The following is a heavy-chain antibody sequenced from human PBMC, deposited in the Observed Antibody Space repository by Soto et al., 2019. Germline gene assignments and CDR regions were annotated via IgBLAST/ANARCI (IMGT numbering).Heavy chain of an antibody. CDR1: GFTISSNA. J-gene: IGHJ4*02. Sequence: GSLRLSCAASGFTISSNAMYWVRQAPGKGLEWVSGISDRGDTTHYADSVKGRFTISRDTSKNTLYLQLNTLRADDTAVYYCAKDKPGTTSFDYWGQGTLVTVSS. D-gene: IGHD1-1*01. CDR3: AKDKPGTTSFDY. CDR2: ISDRGDTT. V-gene: IGHV3-23*01.